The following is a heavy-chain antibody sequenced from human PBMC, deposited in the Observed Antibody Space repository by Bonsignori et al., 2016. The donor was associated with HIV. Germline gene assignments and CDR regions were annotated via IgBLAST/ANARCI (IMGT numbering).Heavy chain of an antibody. J-gene: IGHJ4*02. V-gene: IGHV3-23*01. CDR1: GFTFSSYA. CDR3: AKDSSYSSGWTAY. Sequence: GESLKISCAASGFTFSSYAMSWVRQAPGKGLEWVSAISGSGGSTYYADSVKGRFTISRDNSKNTLYLQMNSLRAEDTAVYYCAKDSSYSSGWTAYWGQGTLVTVSS. D-gene: IGHD6-19*01. CDR2: ISGSGGST.